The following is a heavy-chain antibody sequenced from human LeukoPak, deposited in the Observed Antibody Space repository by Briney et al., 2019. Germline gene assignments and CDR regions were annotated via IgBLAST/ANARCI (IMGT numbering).Heavy chain of an antibody. CDR2: INPDGSSS. V-gene: IGHV3-74*01. CDR1: GFTFSNSW. CDR3: TRDIYGPGDY. J-gene: IGHJ4*02. D-gene: IGHD4-17*01. Sequence: GGSLRLSCAASGFTFSNSWMQWVRQAPGKGLVWVLRINPDGSSSGYADSVKGRFTISRDNAKNTLYVQMNSLRAEDTAVYYCTRDIYGPGDYWGQGTLVAVSS.